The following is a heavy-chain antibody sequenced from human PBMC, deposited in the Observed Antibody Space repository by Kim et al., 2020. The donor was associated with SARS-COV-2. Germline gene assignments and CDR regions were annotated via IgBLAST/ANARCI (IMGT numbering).Heavy chain of an antibody. CDR1: GFTFSSYA. Sequence: GGSLRLSCAASGFTFSSYAMSWVRQAPGKGLEWVSAISGSGGSTYYADSVKGRFTISRDNSKNTLYLQMNSLRAEDTAVYYCAVAAQHDYGDYRPISFDPWGQGTLVTVSS. J-gene: IGHJ5*02. CDR3: AVAAQHDYGDYRPISFDP. V-gene: IGHV3-23*01. D-gene: IGHD4-17*01. CDR2: ISGSGGST.